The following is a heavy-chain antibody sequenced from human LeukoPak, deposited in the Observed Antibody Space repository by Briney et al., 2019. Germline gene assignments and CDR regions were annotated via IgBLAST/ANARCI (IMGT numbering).Heavy chain of an antibody. CDR3: AKDWPSEWQHLPDYDAVDI. CDR2: IKQDGSEK. V-gene: IGHV3-7*05. Sequence: GGSLRLSCVASGFTFRSYWMSWFRQAPGKGLEWVANIKQDGSEKNYVDSAKGRFTISRDNSKNTLYLQMNSLRAEDTAVYYCAKDWPSEWQHLPDYDAVDIWGQGTMVTVSS. D-gene: IGHD6-13*01. J-gene: IGHJ3*02. CDR1: GFTFRSYW.